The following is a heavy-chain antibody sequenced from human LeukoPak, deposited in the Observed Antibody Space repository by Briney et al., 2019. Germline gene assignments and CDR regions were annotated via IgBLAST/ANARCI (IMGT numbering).Heavy chain of an antibody. Sequence: PGGSPRLSCAASGFTFSSYAMSWVRQAPGKRLEWVSAISGSGGSTYYADSVKGRFTISRDNSKNTLYLQMNSLRAEDTAVYYCYSASTINIAEHDYWGQGTLVTVSS. J-gene: IGHJ4*02. CDR2: ISGSGGST. CDR3: YSASTINIAEHDY. CDR1: GFTFSSYA. D-gene: IGHD6-13*01. V-gene: IGHV3-23*01.